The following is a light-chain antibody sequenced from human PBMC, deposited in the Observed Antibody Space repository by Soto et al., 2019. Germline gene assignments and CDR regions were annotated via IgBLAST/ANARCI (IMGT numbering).Light chain of an antibody. J-gene: IGLJ1*01. CDR2: DVT. Sequence: QSVLTQPPSVSAAPGQSVTISCTGTSSDVGGYNYVSWYQQHPGKAPKLMIYDVTKRPSGVPDRFSGSKSGNTASLTISGLQAEDEADYYCCSYAGTYNYVFGTGTKVTVL. CDR3: CSYAGTYNYV. V-gene: IGLV2-11*01. CDR1: SSDVGGYNY.